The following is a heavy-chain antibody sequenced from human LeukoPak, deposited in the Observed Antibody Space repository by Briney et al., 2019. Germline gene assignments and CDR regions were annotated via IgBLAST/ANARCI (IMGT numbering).Heavy chain of an antibody. D-gene: IGHD6-19*01. CDR1: GFTFDDYA. Sequence: GRSLRLSCAASGFTFDDYAMHWVRQAPGKGLEWVSGISWNSGSIGYADSVKGRFTISRDNAKNSLYLQMNSLRAEDTALYYCAKDIGSSGWYGGDYWGRGTLVTVSS. CDR2: ISWNSGSI. CDR3: AKDIGSSGWYGGDY. V-gene: IGHV3-9*01. J-gene: IGHJ4*02.